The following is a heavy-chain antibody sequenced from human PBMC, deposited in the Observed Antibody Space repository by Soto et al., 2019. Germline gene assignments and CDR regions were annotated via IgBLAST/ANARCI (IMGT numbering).Heavy chain of an antibody. D-gene: IGHD6-13*01. CDR2: IWSDGTKK. Sequence: QVHLVESGGGGVKPGRSLTLSGTASGFAFSNNGINGVRRAQARGLEWGAVIWSDGTKKFYAGSVRGRFTISRDNSKNTIYLQMNSLRAEDTAVYYCARDWWEEPAGKETVSQFDYWGQGTLVTVSS. CDR1: GFAFSNNG. CDR3: ARDWWEEPAGKETVSQFDY. J-gene: IGHJ4*02. V-gene: IGHV3-33*01.